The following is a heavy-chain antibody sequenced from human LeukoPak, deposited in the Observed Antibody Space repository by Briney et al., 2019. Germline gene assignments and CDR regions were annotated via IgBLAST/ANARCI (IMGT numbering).Heavy chain of an antibody. CDR3: AKTWNVPPRDY. CDR1: GITLRSYW. Sequence: GGSLRLSCAASGITLRSYWMNWVRQAPGKGLEWVASINQDGSGKNYVDSVMGRFTVSGDNAKKYLQMNSLRAEDTAVYYCAKTWNVPPRDYWGQGALVTASS. V-gene: IGHV3-7*01. J-gene: IGHJ4*02. CDR2: INQDGSGK. D-gene: IGHD1-1*01.